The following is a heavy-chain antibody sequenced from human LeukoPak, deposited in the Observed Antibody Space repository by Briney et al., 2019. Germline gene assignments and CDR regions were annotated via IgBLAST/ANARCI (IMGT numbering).Heavy chain of an antibody. CDR3: AISGPHCSSTSCPLDY. J-gene: IGHJ4*02. D-gene: IGHD2-2*01. CDR2: IYPGDSDT. V-gene: IGHV5-51*01. Sequence: GESLKISCKGSGYSFTSYWIGWVRQMPGKGLEWMGIIYPGDSDTRYSPSFQGQVTISADKSISTAYLQGSSLKASDTAMYYCAISGPHCSSTSCPLDYWGKGTLVTVSS. CDR1: GYSFTSYW.